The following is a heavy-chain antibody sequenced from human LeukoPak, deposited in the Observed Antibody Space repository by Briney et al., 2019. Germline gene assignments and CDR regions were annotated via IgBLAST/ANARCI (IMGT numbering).Heavy chain of an antibody. CDR2: ISSNGSTI. J-gene: IGHJ6*03. CDR3: ASDVLRFLEWPSEYYMDV. V-gene: IGHV3-11*01. CDR1: GFTFSDYY. D-gene: IGHD3-3*01. Sequence: PGGSLRLSCAASGFTFSDYYMSWIRQAPGKGLEWVSYISSNGSTIYYADSVKGRFTISRDNAKNSLYLQMNSLRAEDTAVYYCASDVLRFLEWPSEYYMDVWGKGTTVTVSS.